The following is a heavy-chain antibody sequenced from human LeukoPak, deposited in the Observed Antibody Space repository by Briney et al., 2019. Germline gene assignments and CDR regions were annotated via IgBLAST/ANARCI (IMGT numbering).Heavy chain of an antibody. V-gene: IGHV3-11*04. CDR3: ARDVAYSAVDL. Sequence: GGSLRLSCAASGFTFSDYYMSWIRQAPGKGLEWVSYISNSGSTIYYTDSVKGRFTISRDNAKNSLYLQMNSLRVEDTAIYYCARDVAYSAVDLWGQGTTVTVSS. CDR2: ISNSGSTI. J-gene: IGHJ3*01. CDR1: GFTFSDYY. D-gene: IGHD6-13*01.